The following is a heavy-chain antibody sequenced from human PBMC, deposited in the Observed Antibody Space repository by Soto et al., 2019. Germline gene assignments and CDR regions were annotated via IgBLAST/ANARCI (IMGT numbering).Heavy chain of an antibody. V-gene: IGHV3-23*01. D-gene: IGHD4-17*01. J-gene: IGHJ4*02. CDR3: AKRERWPASGPY. CDR1: GFTFSSYS. CDR2: ISGNGDNT. Sequence: EVQLLESGGGLVQPGGSLRLSCAASGFTFSSYSMTWVRQAPGKGLEWVSDISGNGDNTYYADSVKGRCTITRDNSKNTLDLQMNSLRAEDTALYYCAKRERWPASGPYWGQGTLVTVSS.